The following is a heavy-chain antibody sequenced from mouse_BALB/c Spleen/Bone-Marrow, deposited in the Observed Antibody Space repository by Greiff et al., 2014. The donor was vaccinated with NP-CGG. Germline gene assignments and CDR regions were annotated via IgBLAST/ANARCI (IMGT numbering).Heavy chain of an antibody. Sequence: VKLEESGPGLVAPSQSLSITCTVSGFSLTSYGVHWVRQPSGKGLEWLGVIWAGGSTNYNSALMSRLSISKDNSKSQVFLKMNSLQTDDTAMYYCARERQPLEGAMDYWGQGTSVTVSS. CDR1: GFSLTSYG. D-gene: IGHD6-1*01. J-gene: IGHJ4*01. V-gene: IGHV2-9*02. CDR3: ARERQPLEGAMDY. CDR2: IWAGGST.